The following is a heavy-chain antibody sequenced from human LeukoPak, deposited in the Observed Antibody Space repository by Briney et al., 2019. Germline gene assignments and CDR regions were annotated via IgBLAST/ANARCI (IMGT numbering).Heavy chain of an antibody. CDR1: GGSISNYY. J-gene: IGHJ4*02. CDR2: MYYSGST. Sequence: SETLSLTCTVSGGSISNYYWSWIRQAPGKGLEWIGYMYYSGSTNYNPSLKSRVTISADMSKNQFSLKLSSVTAADTVVYYCVRDDAGFDYWGQGILVTISS. CDR3: VRDDAGFDY. D-gene: IGHD2-8*01. V-gene: IGHV4-59*01.